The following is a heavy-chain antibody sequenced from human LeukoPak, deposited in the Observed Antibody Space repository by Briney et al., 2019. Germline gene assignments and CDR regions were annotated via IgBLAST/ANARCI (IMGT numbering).Heavy chain of an antibody. Sequence: GGSLRLSWAASGFTFSSYIMNSVRQAPGHWLEWVSSISSSSSYTYYADSVKGRFTISRDKAKNSLYLQMNSLRAEDTAVYYCARDGITVVPGYYYYGMDVWGQGTTVTVSS. CDR1: GFTFSSYI. CDR3: ARDGITVVPGYYYYGMDV. V-gene: IGHV3-21*01. J-gene: IGHJ6*02. D-gene: IGHD4-23*01. CDR2: ISSSSSYT.